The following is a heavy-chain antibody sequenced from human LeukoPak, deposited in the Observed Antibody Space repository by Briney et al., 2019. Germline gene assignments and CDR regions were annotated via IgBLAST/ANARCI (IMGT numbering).Heavy chain of an antibody. D-gene: IGHD3-3*01. CDR1: GLTFRNAW. CDR2: IKSNTDGCTT. CDR3: TTDLTIFGVVGGDY. V-gene: IGHV3-15*01. Sequence: GGSLRLSCVASGLTFRNAWMNWVRQAPGKGREWVGRIKSNTDGCTTDYAAPVKGRFTISIDDSKNTLYLQMNGLKAEDTALYYCTTDLTIFGVVGGDYWGQGTLVTLSS. J-gene: IGHJ4*02.